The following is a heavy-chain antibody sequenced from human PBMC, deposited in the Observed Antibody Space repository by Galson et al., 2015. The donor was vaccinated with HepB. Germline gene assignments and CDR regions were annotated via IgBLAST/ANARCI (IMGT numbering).Heavy chain of an antibody. Sequence: SLRLSCAASGFAFSTYSMNWVRQAPGKGLEWVSYIRSSSSSNIYYGDSVKGRFTISRDNAKNLLYLQMNSLRAEDTAVYYCSRGWYGTNPEYQFEYWGQGSLVIVSS. J-gene: IGHJ4*02. V-gene: IGHV3-48*04. CDR3: SRGWYGTNPEYQFEY. D-gene: IGHD2-2*01. CDR1: GFAFSTYS. CDR2: IRSSSSSNI.